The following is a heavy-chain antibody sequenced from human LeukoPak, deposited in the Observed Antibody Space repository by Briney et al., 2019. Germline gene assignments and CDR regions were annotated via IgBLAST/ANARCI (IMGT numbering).Heavy chain of an antibody. CDR3: ARGRGRAGGGSYHRPYNWFDP. CDR1: GGSISDYY. V-gene: IGHV4-34*01. Sequence: PSETLSLTCTVSGGSISDYYWSWIRQPPGKGLEWIGEINHSGSTNYNPSLKSRVTISVDTSKNQFSLKLSSVTAADTAVYYCARGRGRAGGGSYHRPYNWFDPWGQGTLVTVSS. D-gene: IGHD1-26*01. J-gene: IGHJ5*02. CDR2: INHSGST.